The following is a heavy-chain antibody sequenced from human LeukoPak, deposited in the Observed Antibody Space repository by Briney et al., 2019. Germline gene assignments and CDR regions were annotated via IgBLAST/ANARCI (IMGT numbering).Heavy chain of an antibody. Sequence: PGGSLRLSCAASGFRFTNYWMTWVRQAPGKGLEWVAIIKSDGSDKYYVDSVKGRFTISRDNAKNSLYLQMNSLRAEDTAFYYCAKNGGWTFDYWGQGILVTVSP. V-gene: IGHV3-7*03. CDR1: GFRFTNYW. J-gene: IGHJ4*02. CDR2: IKSDGSDK. CDR3: AKNGGWTFDY. D-gene: IGHD6-19*01.